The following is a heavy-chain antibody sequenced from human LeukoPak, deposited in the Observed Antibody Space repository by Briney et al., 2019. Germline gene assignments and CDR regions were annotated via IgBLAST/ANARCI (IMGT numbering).Heavy chain of an antibody. J-gene: IGHJ3*02. CDR3: AKGHRVTIFGVVVDAFDI. CDR1: GFTFSSYG. CDR2: IRYDGSSK. D-gene: IGHD3-3*01. Sequence: AGGSLRLSCAASGFTFSSYGMHWVRQAPGKGLEWVAFIRYDGSSKYYADSVKGRFTISRDNSKNTLYLQMNSLRAEDTAVYYCAKGHRVTIFGVVVDAFDIWGQGTMVTVSS. V-gene: IGHV3-30*02.